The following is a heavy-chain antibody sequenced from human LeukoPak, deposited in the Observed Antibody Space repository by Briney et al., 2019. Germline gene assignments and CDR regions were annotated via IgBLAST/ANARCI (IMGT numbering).Heavy chain of an antibody. CDR2: INHSGST. V-gene: IGHV4-34*01. CDR1: GGSFSGYY. J-gene: IGHJ4*02. D-gene: IGHD3-16*02. Sequence: SETLSLTCAVYGGSFSGYYWSWIRQPPGKGLEWIGEINHSGSTNYNPSLKSRVTISVDTSKNQFSLKLSSVTAADTAVYYCARARIMITFGGVIVIGPSDYWGQGTLVSVSS. CDR3: ARARIMITFGGVIVIGPSDY.